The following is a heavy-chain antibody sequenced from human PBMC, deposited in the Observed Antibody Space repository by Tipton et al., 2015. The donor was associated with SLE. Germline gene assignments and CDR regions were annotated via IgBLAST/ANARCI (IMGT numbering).Heavy chain of an antibody. CDR2: IYYSGNT. CDR3: ARVGPGITGRGDV. CDR1: GGSFSGYY. Sequence: TLSLTCAVYGGSFSGYYWSWIRQPPGKGLEWIGSIYYSGNTYYNPSLKSRDTISVDTSKNQFSLKLRFVTAADTAVYYCARVGPGITGRGDVWGQGTTVTVSS. J-gene: IGHJ6*02. V-gene: IGHV4-34*01. D-gene: IGHD1-20*01.